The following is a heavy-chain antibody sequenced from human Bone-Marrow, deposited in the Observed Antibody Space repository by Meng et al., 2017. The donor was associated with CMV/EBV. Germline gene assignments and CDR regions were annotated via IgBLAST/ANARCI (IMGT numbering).Heavy chain of an antibody. CDR3: ARVGEYQLLYSIDY. V-gene: IGHV3-69-1*01. D-gene: IGHD2-2*02. CDR2: ISSSSTI. J-gene: IGHJ4*02. Sequence: GESLKISCAASGFTFSSYGMHWVRQAPGKGLEWVSSISSSSTIYYADSVKGRFTISRDNAKNSLYLQMNSLRAEDTAVYYCARVGEYQLLYSIDYWGQGTLVTVSS. CDR1: GFTFSSYG.